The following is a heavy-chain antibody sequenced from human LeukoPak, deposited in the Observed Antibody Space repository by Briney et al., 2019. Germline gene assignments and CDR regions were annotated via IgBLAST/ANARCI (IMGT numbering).Heavy chain of an antibody. CDR3: ARGPPNWGYDY. CDR1: GYTFTSYA. Sequence: ASVKVSCKASGYTFTSYAMHWVRQAPGQGPEWMGWMSPNSGNTGYAQKFQGRVTMTRDTSISTAYMELSGLISEDTAVYYCARGPPNWGYDYWGQGTLVTVSS. D-gene: IGHD7-27*01. V-gene: IGHV1-8*02. J-gene: IGHJ4*02. CDR2: MSPNSGNT.